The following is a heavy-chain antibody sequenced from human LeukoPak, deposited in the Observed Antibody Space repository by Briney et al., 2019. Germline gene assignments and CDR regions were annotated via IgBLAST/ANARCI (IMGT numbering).Heavy chain of an antibody. CDR1: GYTFTGYY. V-gene: IGHV1-2*06. Sequence: ASVKVSCKASGYTFTGYYMHWVRQAPGQGLEWMGRINPNSGGTNYAQKFQGRGTMTRDTSINTAYLDLSRLRSDDTAVYYCARGRNSVYYFNVVAPYYFNYWGQGTLVTVSS. D-gene: IGHD3-22*01. J-gene: IGHJ4*02. CDR2: INPNSGGT. CDR3: ARGRNSVYYFNVVAPYYFNY.